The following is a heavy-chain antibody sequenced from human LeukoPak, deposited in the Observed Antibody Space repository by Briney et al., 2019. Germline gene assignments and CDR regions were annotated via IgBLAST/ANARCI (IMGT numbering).Heavy chain of an antibody. D-gene: IGHD6-6*01. V-gene: IGHV4-30-2*01. Sequence: SQTLSLTCTVSGGSISSGGYYWSWIRQPPGKGLEWIGYIYHSGSTYYNPSLKSRVTISVDRSKNQLSLKLSSVTAADTAVYYCARVSYSSSSLSFDYWGQGTLVTVSS. CDR3: ARVSYSSSSLSFDY. J-gene: IGHJ4*02. CDR1: GGSISSGGYY. CDR2: IYHSGST.